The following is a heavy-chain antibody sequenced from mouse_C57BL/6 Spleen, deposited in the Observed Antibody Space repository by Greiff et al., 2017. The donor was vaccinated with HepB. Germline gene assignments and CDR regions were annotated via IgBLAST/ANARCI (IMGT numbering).Heavy chain of an antibody. CDR2: IYPSDSET. Sequence: QVQLKQPGAELVRPGSSVKLSCKASGYTFTSYWMDWAKQRPGQGLEWIGNIYPSDSETHYNQKFKDKATLTVDKSSSTAYMQLSTLTSEDSAVYYCARGRWDWYFDVWGTGTTVTVSS. J-gene: IGHJ1*03. V-gene: IGHV1-61*01. CDR3: ARGRWDWYFDV. D-gene: IGHD1-1*02. CDR1: GYTFTSYW.